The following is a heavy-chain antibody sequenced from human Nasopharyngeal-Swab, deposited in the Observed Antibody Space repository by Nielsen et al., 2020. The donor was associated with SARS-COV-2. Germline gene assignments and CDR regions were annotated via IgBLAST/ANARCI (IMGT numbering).Heavy chain of an antibody. V-gene: IGHV1-46*01. CDR2: INPSGGST. CDR3: ARDNIAVAGTVSY. D-gene: IGHD6-19*01. J-gene: IGHJ4*02. CDR1: GYTFTSYY. Sequence: ASVKVSCKASGYTFTSYYMHWVRQAPGQGLEWMGIINPSGGSTSYAQKFQGRVTMTRDTSTSTAYMELRSLRSDDTAVYYCARDNIAVAGTVSYWGQGTLVTVSS.